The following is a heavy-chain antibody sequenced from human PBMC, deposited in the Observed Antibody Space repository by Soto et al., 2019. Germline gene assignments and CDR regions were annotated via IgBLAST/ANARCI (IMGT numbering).Heavy chain of an antibody. J-gene: IGHJ4*02. CDR2: IYYSGST. CDR3: ASLSGSYSGGRRLDY. V-gene: IGHV4-39*01. CDR1: GGSISSSSYY. Sequence: PSETLSLTCTVSGGSISSSSYYWGWIRQPPGKGLEWIGSIYYSGSTYYNPSLKSRVTISVDTSKNQFSLKLGSVTAADTAVYYCASLSGSYSGGRRLDYWGQGTLVTVSS. D-gene: IGHD1-26*01.